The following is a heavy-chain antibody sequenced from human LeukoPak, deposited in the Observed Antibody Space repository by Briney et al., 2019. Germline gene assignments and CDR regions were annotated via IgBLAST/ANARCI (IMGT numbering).Heavy chain of an antibody. D-gene: IGHD3-3*01. CDR1: GYTFTSDY. CDR3: AKGFLRYDPYYYAMDV. V-gene: IGHV1-46*01. CDR2: INPSGGRT. J-gene: IGHJ6*02. Sequence: ASVKVSCKASGYTFTSDYIHWVRQAPGQGLEWLGIINPSGGRTTYGQNFQGRVTMTRDTSTSTVYMELSSLRSEDTAVYYCAKGFLRYDPYYYAMDVWGQGPRSPSP.